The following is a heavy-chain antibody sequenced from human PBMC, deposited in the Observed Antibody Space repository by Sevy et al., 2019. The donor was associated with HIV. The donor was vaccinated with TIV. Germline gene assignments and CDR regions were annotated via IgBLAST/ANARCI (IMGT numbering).Heavy chain of an antibody. V-gene: IGHV3-30*02. CDR2: IRYDGSNK. J-gene: IGHJ4*02. CDR1: GFTFSSYG. D-gene: IGHD2-15*01. Sequence: GESLKISCAASGFTFSSYGMHWVRQAPGKGLEWVAFIRYDGSNKYYADSVKGRFTISRDNSKNTLYLQMNSLRAEDTAVYYCAKDSVDEDYFDYWGQGTLVTVSS. CDR3: AKDSVDEDYFDY.